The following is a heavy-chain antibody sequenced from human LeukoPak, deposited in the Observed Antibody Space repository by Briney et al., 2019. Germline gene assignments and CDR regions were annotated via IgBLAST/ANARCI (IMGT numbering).Heavy chain of an antibody. CDR3: AKGYSSSWYGPREGWFDP. V-gene: IGHV3-9*01. D-gene: IGHD6-13*01. Sequence: GGSLRLSCAASGFTFDDYATHWVRQAPGKGLEWVSGISWNSGSIGCADSVKGRFTISRDNAKNSLYLQMNSLRAEDTALYYCAKGYSSSWYGPREGWFDPWGQGTLVTVSS. CDR1: GFTFDDYA. CDR2: ISWNSGSI. J-gene: IGHJ5*02.